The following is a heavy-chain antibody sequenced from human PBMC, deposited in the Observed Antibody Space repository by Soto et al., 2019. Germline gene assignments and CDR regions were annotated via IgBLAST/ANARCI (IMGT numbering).Heavy chain of an antibody. CDR1: GGSISSSSYY. J-gene: IGHJ4*02. D-gene: IGHD4-17*01. Sequence: SETLSLTCTVSGGSISSSSYYWGWIRQPPGKGLEWIGSIYYSGSTYYNPSLKSRVTISVDTSKNQFSLKLSSVTAADTVVYYCARGNDYGDYYFDYWGQGTLVTVSS. CDR2: IYYSGST. V-gene: IGHV4-39*07. CDR3: ARGNDYGDYYFDY.